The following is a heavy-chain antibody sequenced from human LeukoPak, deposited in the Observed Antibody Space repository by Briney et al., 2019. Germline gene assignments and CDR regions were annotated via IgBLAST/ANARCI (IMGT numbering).Heavy chain of an antibody. Sequence: GSLRLSCAASGFTFSSYTMSWVRQAPGKGLEWVSTITTSDGNTYYADSVKGRFTVSRDNSKNTLYLQMNSLRAEDTAVYYCAKDGGLWVSAHWGDSWGRGTLVTVSS. CDR3: AKDGGLWVSAHWGDS. CDR2: ITTSDGNT. J-gene: IGHJ4*02. D-gene: IGHD7-27*01. V-gene: IGHV3-23*01. CDR1: GFTFSSYT.